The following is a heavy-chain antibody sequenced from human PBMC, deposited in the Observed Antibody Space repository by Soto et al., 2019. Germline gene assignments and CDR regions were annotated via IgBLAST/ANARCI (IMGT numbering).Heavy chain of an antibody. J-gene: IGHJ5*02. Sequence: PSETLSLTCAVYGGSFSGYYWSWIRQPPGKGLEWIGEINHSGSTNYNPSLKSRVTISVDTSKNQFSLKPSSVTAADTAVYYCARGDVRGVIINWFDPWGQGTLVTVSS. V-gene: IGHV4-34*01. CDR1: GGSFSGYY. D-gene: IGHD3-10*01. CDR3: ARGDVRGVIINWFDP. CDR2: INHSGST.